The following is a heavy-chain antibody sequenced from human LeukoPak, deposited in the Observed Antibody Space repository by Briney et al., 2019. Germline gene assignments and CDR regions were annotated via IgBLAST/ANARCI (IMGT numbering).Heavy chain of an antibody. Sequence: GGSLRLSCVASGFTVSSNYMSWVRQAPGKGLEWVSVIYSASSTYYADSVKGRFTVSRDNSQNTLYLQMSSLRVEDTAVYYCARGRPSDYWGQGTLVTVSS. CDR1: GFTVSSNY. V-gene: IGHV3-53*01. CDR2: IYSASST. J-gene: IGHJ4*02. CDR3: ARGRPSDY.